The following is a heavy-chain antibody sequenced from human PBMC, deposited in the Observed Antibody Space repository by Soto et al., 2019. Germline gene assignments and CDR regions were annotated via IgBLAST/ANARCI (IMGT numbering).Heavy chain of an antibody. V-gene: IGHV3-7*01. CDR1: GFMFSAYW. CDR3: GREDWHRFDH. J-gene: IGHJ4*02. CDR2: ISGGASDK. Sequence: EVQLVESGGGLVQPGGSLRLSCEASGFMFSAYWMSWVRQDPRKGLEWVATISGGASDKFYVDSVKGRFTTSRDDAKNSLYLQRNSLRDEDTAGYYCGREDWHRFDHWGQGTLVTVSS. D-gene: IGHD2-21*01.